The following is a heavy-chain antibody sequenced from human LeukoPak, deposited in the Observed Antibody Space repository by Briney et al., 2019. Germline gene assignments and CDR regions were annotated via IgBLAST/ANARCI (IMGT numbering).Heavy chain of an antibody. CDR3: AKSIAAAGWHYFDY. D-gene: IGHD6-13*01. CDR2: ISYDESNK. J-gene: IGHJ4*02. V-gene: IGHV3-30*18. CDR1: GFTFSSYG. Sequence: GGSLRLSCAASGFTFSSYGMHWVRQAPGKGLEWVAVISYDESNKYYADSVKGRFTISRANSKNTLYLQMNSLRAEDTAVYYCAKSIAAAGWHYFDYWGQGTLVTVSS.